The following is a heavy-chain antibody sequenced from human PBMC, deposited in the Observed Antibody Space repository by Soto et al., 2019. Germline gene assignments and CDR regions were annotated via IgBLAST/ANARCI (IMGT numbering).Heavy chain of an antibody. J-gene: IGHJ6*03. CDR2: IYYSGST. V-gene: IGHV4-31*03. CDR3: ARETGTIFQTYYYMDV. Sequence: QVQLQESGPGLVKPSQTLSLTCTVSGGSISSGGYYWSWIRQHPGKGLEWIGYIYYSGSTSYNPSLQSRVTISVDTAKNQFSLKLSSVTAADTAVYYCARETGTIFQTYYYMDVWGKGTTVTVSS. CDR1: GGSISSGGYY. D-gene: IGHD3-9*01.